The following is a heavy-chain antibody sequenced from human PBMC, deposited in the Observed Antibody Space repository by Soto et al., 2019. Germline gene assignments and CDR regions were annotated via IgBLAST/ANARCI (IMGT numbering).Heavy chain of an antibody. J-gene: IGHJ6*02. Sequence: QVQLVQSGAEVKKPGSSVKVSCKASGGTFSSYTISWVRQAPGQGLEWMGRIIPILGIANYAQKFQGRVTITADKSXXTXDKXLSSLSAEDTAVSYCARLDCSSTSCYAPYYYGMDVWGQGTTVTVSS. CDR2: IIPILGIA. V-gene: IGHV1-69*02. CDR3: ARLDCSSTSCYAPYYYGMDV. D-gene: IGHD2-2*01. CDR1: GGTFSSYT.